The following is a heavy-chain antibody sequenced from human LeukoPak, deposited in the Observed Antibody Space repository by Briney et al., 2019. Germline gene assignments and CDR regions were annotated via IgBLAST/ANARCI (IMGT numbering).Heavy chain of an antibody. V-gene: IGHV4-30-4*08. CDR2: IYYSGST. Sequence: PSETPSLTCTVSGGSISSGDYYWSWIRQPPGKGLEWIGYIYYSGSTYYNPSLKSRVTISVDTSKNQFSLKLSSVTAADTAVYYCARHLGRDYFDYWGQGTLVTVSS. CDR3: ARHLGRDYFDY. CDR1: GGSISSGDYY. D-gene: IGHD1-26*01. J-gene: IGHJ4*02.